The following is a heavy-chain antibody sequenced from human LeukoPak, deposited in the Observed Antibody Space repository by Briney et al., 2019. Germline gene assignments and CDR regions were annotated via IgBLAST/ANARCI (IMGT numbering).Heavy chain of an antibody. CDR2: ISSSSSYI. CDR3: ARESPHSSSNFDY. D-gene: IGHD6-13*01. CDR1: GFTFSSYS. J-gene: IGHJ4*02. V-gene: IGHV3-21*01. Sequence: GGSLRFSCAASGFTFSSYSMNWVRQAPGKGLEWVSSISSSSSYIYYADSVKGRFTISRDNSKNTLFLPMNSLRAEDTAVYYCARESPHSSSNFDYWGQGTLVTVSS.